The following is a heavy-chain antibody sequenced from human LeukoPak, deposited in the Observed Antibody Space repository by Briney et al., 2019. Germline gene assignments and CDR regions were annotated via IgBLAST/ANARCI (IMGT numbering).Heavy chain of an antibody. D-gene: IGHD5-18*01. Sequence: PGESLKISCAASGFTFSKYGMHWVRQAPGKGLEWVALIRYDGSKKDYADSVKGRFTISRDNSKNTLHLQMNSLRAEDTAVYYCARTGDTERFDYWGQGTLVTVSS. J-gene: IGHJ4*02. CDR2: IRYDGSKK. CDR3: ARTGDTERFDY. CDR1: GFTFSKYG. V-gene: IGHV3-33*08.